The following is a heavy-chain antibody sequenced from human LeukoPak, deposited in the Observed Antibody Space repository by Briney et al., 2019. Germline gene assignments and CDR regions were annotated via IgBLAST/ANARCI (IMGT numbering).Heavy chain of an antibody. CDR2: IFGGGKT. V-gene: IGHV3-66*01. CDR3: ASRGLYSDTNGYHPY. CDR1: GFTVNSNY. J-gene: IGHJ4*02. D-gene: IGHD3-22*01. Sequence: GGSLRLSCAASGFTVNSNYMSWVRQAPGKGLEWVSIIFGGGKTYYADSVKGRFTISGDNSNNALFLQMNSPRAEDTGVYYCASRGLYSDTNGYHPYWGQGTLVTVSS.